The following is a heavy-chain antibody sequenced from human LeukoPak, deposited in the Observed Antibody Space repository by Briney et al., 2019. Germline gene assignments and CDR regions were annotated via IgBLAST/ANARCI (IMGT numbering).Heavy chain of an antibody. CDR1: GFTFSGYW. V-gene: IGHV3-7*01. CDR3: ARDLYLHTFTVTTSSDY. CDR2: IKQDGSEK. J-gene: IGHJ4*02. Sequence: GGSLRLSCAASGFTFSGYWMSWVRQAPGKGLEWVANIKQDGSEKYYVDSVKGRFTISRDNAKNSLYLQMNSLRAEDTAVYYCARDLYLHTFTVTTSSDYWGQGTLVTVSS. D-gene: IGHD4-17*01.